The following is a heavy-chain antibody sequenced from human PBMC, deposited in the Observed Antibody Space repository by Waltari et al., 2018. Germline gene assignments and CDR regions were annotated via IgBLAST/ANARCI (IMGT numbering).Heavy chain of an antibody. CDR1: GGSFSGYY. CDR2: INHSGST. J-gene: IGHJ5*02. V-gene: IGHV4-34*01. CDR3: AGLRGGQLVRWFDP. Sequence: QVQLQQWGAGLLKPSETLSLTCAVYGGSFSGYYWSWIRQPPGKGLEWIGEINHSGSTNYNPSLKSRVTISVDTSKNQFSLKLSSVTAADTAVYYCAGLRGGQLVRWFDPWGQGTLVTVSS. D-gene: IGHD6-6*01.